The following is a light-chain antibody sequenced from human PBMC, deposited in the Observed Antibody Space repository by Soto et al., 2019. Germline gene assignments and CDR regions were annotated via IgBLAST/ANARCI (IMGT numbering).Light chain of an antibody. V-gene: IGKV1-9*01. CDR1: QGISSN. J-gene: IGKJ1*01. CDR3: QKLNAYPPWT. Sequence: QLTQSPSSLSASVGDRVTITCRASQGISSNLAWYQQKPGRAPKLLIFGASTLQSGVPSRFSGSGSGTDFTLTISSLKPEDFATYFCQKLNAYPPWTFGQGTKVEIK. CDR2: GAS.